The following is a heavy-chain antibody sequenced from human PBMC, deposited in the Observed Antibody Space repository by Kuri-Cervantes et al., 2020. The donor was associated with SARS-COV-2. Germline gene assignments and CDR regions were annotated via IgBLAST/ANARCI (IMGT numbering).Heavy chain of an antibody. V-gene: IGHV3-23*01. D-gene: IGHD6-13*01. CDR2: ISNSGGST. Sequence: GESLKISCAASGFTFSSYAMRWVRQAPGKGLEWVSTISNSGGSTYYADSVKGRFTISRDNSKNTLYLQMNSLRADDTAVYYCAKSMLIAAPASDYWGQGTLVTVSS. CDR3: AKSMLIAAPASDY. J-gene: IGHJ4*02. CDR1: GFTFSSYA.